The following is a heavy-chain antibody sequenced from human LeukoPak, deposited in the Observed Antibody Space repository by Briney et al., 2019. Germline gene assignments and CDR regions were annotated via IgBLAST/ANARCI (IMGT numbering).Heavy chain of an antibody. CDR2: IIPMYGTA. V-gene: IGHV1-69*13. J-gene: IGHJ3*02. CDR3: ARVSWAREGGQGAFDI. Sequence: ASVKVSCKGSGGTFNRYAISWVRQAPGQGLEWMGVIIPMYGTANYTQKFQGRVTITADESTSTAYMELRSLRSEDTAVYYCARVSWAREGGQGAFDIWGQGTMVTVSS. CDR1: GGTFNRYA. D-gene: IGHD1-26*01.